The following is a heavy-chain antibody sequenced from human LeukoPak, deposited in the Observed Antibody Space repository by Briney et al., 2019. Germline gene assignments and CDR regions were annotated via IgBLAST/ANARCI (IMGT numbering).Heavy chain of an antibody. CDR1: GFTFSGYG. CDR3: ARVGPPRQQEYYYGMDV. CDR2: IWYDGSNK. J-gene: IGHJ6*02. Sequence: GGSLRLSCAGSGFTFSGYGMHWVRQAPGKGLEWVTVIWYDGSNKYYADSVKGRFTISRDNSKNTLYLQMNSLRAEDTAVYYCARVGPPRQQEYYYGMDVWGQGTTVTVSS. D-gene: IGHD6-6*01. V-gene: IGHV3-33*01.